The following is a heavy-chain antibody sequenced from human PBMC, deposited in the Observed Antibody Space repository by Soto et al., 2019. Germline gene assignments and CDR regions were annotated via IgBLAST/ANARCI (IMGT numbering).Heavy chain of an antibody. V-gene: IGHV3-23*01. CDR3: AKETYCGGDCSPSGPHYCYGMDV. D-gene: IGHD2-21*02. Sequence: PGGSLRLSCAASGFTFSSYAMSWVRQAPGKGLEWVSAISGSGGSTYYADSVKGRFTISRDNSKNTLYLQMNSLRAEDTAVYYCAKETYCGGDCSPSGPHYCYGMDVWGQGTTVTVSS. CDR2: ISGSGGST. CDR1: GFTFSSYA. J-gene: IGHJ6*02.